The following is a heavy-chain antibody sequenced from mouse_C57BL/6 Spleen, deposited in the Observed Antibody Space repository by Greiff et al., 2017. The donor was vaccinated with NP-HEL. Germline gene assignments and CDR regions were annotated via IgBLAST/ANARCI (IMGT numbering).Heavy chain of an antibody. CDR2: IWSGGST. J-gene: IGHJ2*01. CDR3: ARNSNWDVDHYFDY. D-gene: IGHD4-1*01. Sequence: VQRVESGPGLVQPSQSLSITCTVSGFSLTSYGVHWVRQSPGKGLEWLGVIWSGGSTDYNAAFISRLSISKDNSKSQVFFKMNSLQADDTAIYYCARNSNWDVDHYFDYWGQGTTLTVSS. V-gene: IGHV2-2*01. CDR1: GFSLTSYG.